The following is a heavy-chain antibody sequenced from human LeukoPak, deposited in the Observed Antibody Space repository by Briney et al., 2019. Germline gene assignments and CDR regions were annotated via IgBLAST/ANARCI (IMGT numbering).Heavy chain of an antibody. Sequence: SETLSLTCTVSGGSISSYYWSWIRQPPGKGLEWIGYIYYSGSTNYNPSLKSRVTISVDTSKNQFSLKLSSVTAADTAVYYCAGWGSGSSDYWGQGTLVTVSS. CDR2: IYYSGST. CDR1: GGSISSYY. CDR3: AGWGSGSSDY. V-gene: IGHV4-59*01. J-gene: IGHJ4*02. D-gene: IGHD3-10*01.